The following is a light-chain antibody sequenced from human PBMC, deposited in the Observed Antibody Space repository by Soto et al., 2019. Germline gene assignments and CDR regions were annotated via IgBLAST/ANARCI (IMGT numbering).Light chain of an antibody. CDR1: QSISSR. V-gene: IGKV1-5*03. Sequence: DIQMTQSPSTLSASVGDRVTITCRASQSISSRLAWYQQKQGKAPKLLIYKASSLERGGPSRFSGSGSGTDFTLTISSLQPDDFATYYCQQYNTFPWTFGQGTQVEIK. J-gene: IGKJ1*01. CDR3: QQYNTFPWT. CDR2: KAS.